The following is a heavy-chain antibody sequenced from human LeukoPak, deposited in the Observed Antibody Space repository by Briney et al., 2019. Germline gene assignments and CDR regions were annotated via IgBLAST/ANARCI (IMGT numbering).Heavy chain of an antibody. D-gene: IGHD6-19*01. CDR1: GYTFTSYD. Sequence: ASVKVSCKASGYTFTSYDINWVRQATGQGLEWMGWMNPNSGNTGYAQKFQGRVTMTRNTSISTAYMELSSLRSEDTAVYYCARGIAVAGTVGGYWCQGALVTVSS. V-gene: IGHV1-8*01. CDR2: MNPNSGNT. CDR3: ARGIAVAGTVGGY. J-gene: IGHJ4*02.